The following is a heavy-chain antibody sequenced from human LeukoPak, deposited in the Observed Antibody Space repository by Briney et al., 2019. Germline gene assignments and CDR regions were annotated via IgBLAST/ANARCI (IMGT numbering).Heavy chain of an antibody. CDR1: GFTFSSYA. CDR2: ISYDGSNK. Sequence: GGSLRLSCAASGFTFSSYAMHWVRQAPGKGLEWVAVISYDGSNKYYADSVKGRFTISRDNSKNTLYLQMNSLRAEDTAVYYCARPGEYYYYMDVWGKGTTVTVSS. V-gene: IGHV3-30*01. J-gene: IGHJ6*03. D-gene: IGHD3-16*01. CDR3: ARPGEYYYYMDV.